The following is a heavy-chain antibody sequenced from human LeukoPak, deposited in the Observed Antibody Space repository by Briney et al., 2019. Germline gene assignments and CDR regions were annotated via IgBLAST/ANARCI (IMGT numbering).Heavy chain of an antibody. CDR2: IYYSGST. CDR3: ARGDTSSRYDYFDY. J-gene: IGHJ4*02. V-gene: IGHV4-31*03. CDR1: GGSISSGGYY. Sequence: SETLSLTCTVSGGSISSGGYYWIWIRQHPGKGLEWIGYIYYSGSTYYNPSLKSRVTISVDTSKNQFSLKLSSVTAADTAVYYCARGDTSSRYDYFDYWGQGTLVTVSS. D-gene: IGHD6-13*01.